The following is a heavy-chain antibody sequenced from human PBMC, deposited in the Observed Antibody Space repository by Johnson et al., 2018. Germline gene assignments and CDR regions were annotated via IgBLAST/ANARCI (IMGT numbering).Heavy chain of an antibody. V-gene: IGHV3-49*05. D-gene: IGHD3-22*01. CDR2: IRSKAYGGTT. Sequence: EVQLLETGGGLVKPGRSLRLSCTASGFTFGDYAMSWFRQAPGKGLEWVGFIRSKAYGGTTEYAASVKGRFTISRDDSKSIAYLQMNSLKTEDTAVYYCRGYYDSSGYVHYYGMDVWGQGTTVTVSS. CDR1: GFTFGDYA. CDR3: RGYYDSSGYVHYYGMDV. J-gene: IGHJ6*02.